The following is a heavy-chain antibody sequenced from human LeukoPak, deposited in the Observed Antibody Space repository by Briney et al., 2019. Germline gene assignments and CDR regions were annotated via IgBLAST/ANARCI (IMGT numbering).Heavy chain of an antibody. D-gene: IGHD3-3*01. CDR3: ARVVKDFWSGLTTYYMDV. CDR1: GFTFSDYY. J-gene: IGHJ6*03. CDR2: ISSSGSTI. Sequence: GGSLRLSCAASGFTFSDYYMSWIRQAPGKGLEWVSYISSSGSTIYYADSVKGRFTISRDNAKNSLYLQMNSLRAEDTAVYYCARVVKDFWSGLTTYYMDVWGKGTTVTVSS. V-gene: IGHV3-11*04.